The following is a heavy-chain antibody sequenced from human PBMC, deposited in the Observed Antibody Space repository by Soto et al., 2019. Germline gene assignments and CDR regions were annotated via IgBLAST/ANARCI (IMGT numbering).Heavy chain of an antibody. J-gene: IGHJ4*02. V-gene: IGHV3-23*01. D-gene: IGHD3-22*01. CDR3: AKDFDSDETSHGPNDY. CDR1: GFSFSSYG. CDR2: ISGSGDAK. Sequence: EVHLLESGGGLVQPGESLRLSLVASGFSFSSYGMSWVRQAPGKGLEWASIISGSGDAKYYADSVKGRFTISRDNSKNTMYLQMDSLRAEDTAVYYCAKDFDSDETSHGPNDYWGQGTLVTVSS.